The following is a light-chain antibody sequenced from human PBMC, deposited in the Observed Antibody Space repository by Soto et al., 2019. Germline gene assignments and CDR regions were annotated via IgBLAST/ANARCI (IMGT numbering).Light chain of an antibody. CDR1: QSVSNNY. CDR2: DAS. V-gene: IGKV3-20*01. J-gene: IGKJ4*01. CDR3: QQFRSYPLR. Sequence: IVVTKSPQSLPGAPGGPSAMFCRVSQSVSNNYLAWYQQKPGQSPRLLIYDASSRATGIPDRFSGGGSGTDFTLTISRLEPEDFAVYYCQQFRSYPLRFDGGAKVDI.